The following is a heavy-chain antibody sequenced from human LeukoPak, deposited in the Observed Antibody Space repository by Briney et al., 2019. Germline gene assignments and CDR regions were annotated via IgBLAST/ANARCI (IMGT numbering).Heavy chain of an antibody. V-gene: IGHV3-30-3*01. D-gene: IGHD6-13*01. Sequence: GRSLRLSCAASGYTFSSYAMHWVRQAPGKGLEWVAVISYDGSNKYYADSVKGRFTISRDNSKNTLYLQMNSLRAEDTAVYYCARDSGSVAAAPLGYNWFDPWGQGTLVTVSS. J-gene: IGHJ5*02. CDR1: GYTFSSYA. CDR3: ARDSGSVAAAPLGYNWFDP. CDR2: ISYDGSNK.